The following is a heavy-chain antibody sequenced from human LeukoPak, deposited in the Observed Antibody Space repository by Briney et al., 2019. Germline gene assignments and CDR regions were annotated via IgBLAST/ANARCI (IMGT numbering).Heavy chain of an antibody. J-gene: IGHJ6*02. Sequence: PGGSLRLSCAASGFTFSSYEMNWVRQAPGKGPEWVSYISSSGSTIYYADSVKGRFTISRDNAKNSLYLQMNSLRAEDTAVYYCARMGPYYGMDVWGQGTTVTVSS. V-gene: IGHV3-48*03. CDR3: ARMGPYYGMDV. CDR1: GFTFSSYE. CDR2: ISSSGSTI.